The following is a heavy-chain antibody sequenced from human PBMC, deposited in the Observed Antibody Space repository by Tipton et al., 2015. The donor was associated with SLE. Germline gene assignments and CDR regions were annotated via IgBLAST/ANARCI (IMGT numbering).Heavy chain of an antibody. V-gene: IGHV4-34*01. CDR2: INYSGST. Sequence: LRLSCAMYRGSFSGYHWSWIRQTPGKGLEWIGEINYSGSTNYNPSLKSRATISIDPSRNQLSLKLSSVTAADTAVYHCARDAYCSGGSCYGFDSWGPGTLVAVSS. CDR1: RGSFSGYH. J-gene: IGHJ4*02. CDR3: ARDAYCSGGSCYGFDS. D-gene: IGHD2-15*01.